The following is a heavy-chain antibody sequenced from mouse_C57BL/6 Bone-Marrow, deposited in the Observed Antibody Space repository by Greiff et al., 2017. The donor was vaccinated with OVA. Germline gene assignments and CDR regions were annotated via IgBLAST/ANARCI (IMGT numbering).Heavy chain of an antibody. D-gene: IGHD1-1*01. CDR2: IWGGGST. CDR1: GFSLTSYG. Sequence: VKLVESGPGLVAPSQSLSITCTVSGFSLTSYGVDWVRQPPGKGLEWLGVIWGGGSTNYNSALMSRLSISKDNSTSQVFLKMNSLQTGDTAKYYGAYHGRYYGSRDYAMDYWGQGTSVTVSA. V-gene: IGHV2-9*01. J-gene: IGHJ4*01. CDR3: AYHGRYYGSRDYAMDY.